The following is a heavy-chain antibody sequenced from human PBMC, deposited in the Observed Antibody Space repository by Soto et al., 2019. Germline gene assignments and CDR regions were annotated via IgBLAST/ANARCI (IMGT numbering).Heavy chain of an antibody. CDR3: ARETKWLNWFDP. Sequence: EVQLVESGGGLVQPGGSLRLSCAASGFTFSSYSMNWVRQAPGKGLEWVSYISSSSSTIYYADSVKGTFTISGDNAKNSLYLQMNSLRAEDTAVYYCARETKWLNWFDPWGQGTLVTVSS. CDR2: ISSSSSTI. D-gene: IGHD5-12*01. CDR1: GFTFSSYS. V-gene: IGHV3-48*01. J-gene: IGHJ5*02.